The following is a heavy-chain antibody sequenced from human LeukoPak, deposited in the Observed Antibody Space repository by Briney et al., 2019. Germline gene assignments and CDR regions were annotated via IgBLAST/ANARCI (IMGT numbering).Heavy chain of an antibody. CDR3: ATQQWLVREVVY. V-gene: IGHV4-38-2*01. Sequence: SETLSLTCAVSGYSISSGYYWGWIRQPPGKGVEWIGSIYHSGSTYYNPSLKSRVTISVDTSKNQFSLKLSSVTAADTAVYYCATQQWLVREVVYWGQGTLVTVSS. CDR2: IYHSGST. D-gene: IGHD6-19*01. CDR1: GYSISSGYY. J-gene: IGHJ4*02.